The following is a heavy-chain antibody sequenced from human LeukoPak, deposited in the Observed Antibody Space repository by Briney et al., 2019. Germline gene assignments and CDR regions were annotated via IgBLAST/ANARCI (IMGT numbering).Heavy chain of an antibody. D-gene: IGHD3-16*01. V-gene: IGHV3-7*01. CDR3: ARGRGWVDH. CDR1: GFTLSSHW. Sequence: GGSLRLSCEASGFTLSSHWMSWVRQAPGKGLEWLGNINQDGSEMNSVDSVKGRFTISRDNARNSVNLQLNSLRVEDTALYYCARGRGWVDHWGQGTLVTVSS. J-gene: IGHJ4*02. CDR2: INQDGSEM.